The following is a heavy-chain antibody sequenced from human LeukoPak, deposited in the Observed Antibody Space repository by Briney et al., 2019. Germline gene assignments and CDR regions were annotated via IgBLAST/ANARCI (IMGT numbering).Heavy chain of an antibody. V-gene: IGHV1-69-2*01. CDR2: VDPEDGET. Sequence: ASVKVSCKVSGYTFTDYYMHWVQQAPGKGLEWMGLVDPEDGETIYAEKLQGRVTMTTDTSTSTAYMELRSLRSDDTAVYYCAREDNLMDFWSGYSDYWGQGTLVTVSS. CDR3: AREDNLMDFWSGYSDY. J-gene: IGHJ4*02. D-gene: IGHD3-3*01. CDR1: GYTFTDYY.